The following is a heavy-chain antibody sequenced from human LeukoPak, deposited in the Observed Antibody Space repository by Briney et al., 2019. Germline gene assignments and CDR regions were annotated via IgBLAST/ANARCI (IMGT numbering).Heavy chain of an antibody. CDR2: IYYSGST. J-gene: IGHJ6*03. CDR3: ARVAHSGLYYYYMDV. CDR1: GGSISSYY. V-gene: IGHV4-59*01. D-gene: IGHD3-10*01. Sequence: SETLSLTCTVSGGSISSYYWSWIRQPPGKGLEWIGYIYYSGSTNYNPSLKSRVTISVDTSKNQFSLKLSSVTAADTAVYYCARVAHSGLYYYYMDVWAKGPRSPSP.